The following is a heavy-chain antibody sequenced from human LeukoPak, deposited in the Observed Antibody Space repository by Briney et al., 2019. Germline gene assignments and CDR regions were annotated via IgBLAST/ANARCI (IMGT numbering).Heavy chain of an antibody. D-gene: IGHD1-1*01. CDR2: IIPVLGSV. Sequence: ASVKVSCKASGGTFTKWTLNWVRQAPGQGPEWMGRIIPVLGSVNYAQKFQGRVTITADEGTAYMELTNLRSEDMAVYYCASATSWNWFDPWGQGTLVTVSA. J-gene: IGHJ5*02. CDR1: GGTFTKWT. V-gene: IGHV1-69*08. CDR3: ASATSWNWFDP.